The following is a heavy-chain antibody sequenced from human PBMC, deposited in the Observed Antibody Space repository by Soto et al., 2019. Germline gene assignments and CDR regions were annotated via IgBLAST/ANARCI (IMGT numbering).Heavy chain of an antibody. CDR2: IYHSGST. CDR1: GGSISSGGYS. Sequence: KASETLSLTCAVSGGSISSGGYSWSWIRQPPGKGLEWIGYIYHSGSTYYNPSLKSRVTISVDRSKNQFSLKLSSVTAADTAVYYCAREEMATQNFDYWGQGTLVTVSS. CDR3: AREEMATQNFDY. J-gene: IGHJ4*02. V-gene: IGHV4-30-2*01. D-gene: IGHD5-12*01.